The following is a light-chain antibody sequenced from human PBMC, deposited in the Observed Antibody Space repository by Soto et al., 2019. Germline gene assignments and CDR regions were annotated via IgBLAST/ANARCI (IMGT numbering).Light chain of an antibody. CDR2: DVS. J-gene: IGLJ2*01. Sequence: QSALTQPASVSGSPGQSNTISCTGTSRDVGCYNYVSWYQHHPGKPPKLLIYDVSYRPSGVSYRFSGSKSGNTASLTISGLQSGDEADYYGTSYTDRSPVVFRGGTKLAVL. V-gene: IGLV2-14*03. CDR1: SRDVGCYNY. CDR3: TSYTDRSPVV.